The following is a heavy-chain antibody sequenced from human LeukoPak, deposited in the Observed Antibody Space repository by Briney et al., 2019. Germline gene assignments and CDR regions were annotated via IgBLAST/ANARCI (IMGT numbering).Heavy chain of an antibody. CDR3: ASGYSTHDY. V-gene: IGHV3-48*01. CDR1: GFTFSSYS. D-gene: IGHD5-12*01. CDR2: ISSSSSTI. J-gene: IGHJ4*02. Sequence: GGSLGLSCAASGFTFSSYSMNWVRQAPGKGLEWVSYISSSSSTIYYADSVKGRFTISRDNAKNSLYLQMNSLRAKDTAVYYCASGYSTHDYWGQGTLVTVSS.